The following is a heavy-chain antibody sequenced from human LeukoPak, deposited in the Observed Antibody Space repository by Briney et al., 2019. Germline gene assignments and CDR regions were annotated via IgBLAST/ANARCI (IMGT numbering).Heavy chain of an antibody. CDR3: ASGRGLGGSGYYTGSR. Sequence: GGSLRLSCAASGFTFSSYSMNWVRQAPGKGLEWVSSISSSSSYIYYADSVKGRFTISRDNAKNSLYLQMSSLRAEDTAVYYCASGRGLGGSGYYTGSRWGQGTLVTVSS. CDR1: GFTFSSYS. CDR2: ISSSSSYI. J-gene: IGHJ4*02. D-gene: IGHD3-3*01. V-gene: IGHV3-21*01.